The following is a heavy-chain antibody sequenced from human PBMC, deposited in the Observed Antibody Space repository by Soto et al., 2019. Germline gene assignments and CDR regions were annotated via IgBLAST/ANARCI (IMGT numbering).Heavy chain of an antibody. CDR3: AKAVGYGEHDTGATSYYYYYMDV. CDR2: ISGSGGST. Sequence: EVQLLESGGGLVQPGGSLRLSCAASGFTFSSYAMRWVRQAPGKGLEWVSAISGSGGSTYYADSVKGRFTISRDNSKNTLYLQMNSLRAEDTAVYYCAKAVGYGEHDTGATSYYYYYMDVWGKGTTVTVSS. V-gene: IGHV3-23*01. D-gene: IGHD4-17*01. CDR1: GFTFSSYA. J-gene: IGHJ6*03.